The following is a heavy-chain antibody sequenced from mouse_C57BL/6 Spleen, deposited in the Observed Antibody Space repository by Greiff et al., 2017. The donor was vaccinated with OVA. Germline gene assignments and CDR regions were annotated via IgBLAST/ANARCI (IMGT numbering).Heavy chain of an antibody. CDR2: INHDGSST. J-gene: IGHJ2*01. D-gene: IGHD4-1*01. CDR3: ARELGPYYFDY. CDR1: GFTFSDYY. Sequence: VQLKESEGGLVQPGSSMKLSCTASGFTFSDYYMAWVRQVPEKGLEWVANINHDGSSTYYLDSLKSRFIISRDNAKNILYLQMSSLKSEDTATYYCARELGPYYFDYWGQGTTLTVSS. V-gene: IGHV5-16*01.